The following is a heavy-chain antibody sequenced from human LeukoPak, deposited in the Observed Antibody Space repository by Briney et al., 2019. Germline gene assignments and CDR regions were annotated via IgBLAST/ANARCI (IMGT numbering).Heavy chain of an antibody. CDR2: IWYDGSNE. CDR1: VFIFSSYG. Sequence: GGSLRLSCAASVFIFSSYGMQWVRQAPGKGLEWVAVIWYDGSNEYYADSVKGRFTISGDNSKNTLYLQMNSLREEDTAVYYCARDYYDSSGYHTSFDYWGQGTLVTVSS. V-gene: IGHV3-33*01. CDR3: ARDYYDSSGYHTSFDY. D-gene: IGHD3-22*01. J-gene: IGHJ4*02.